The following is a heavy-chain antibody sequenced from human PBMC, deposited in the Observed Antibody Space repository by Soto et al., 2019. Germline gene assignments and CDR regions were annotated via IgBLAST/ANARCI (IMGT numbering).Heavy chain of an antibody. D-gene: IGHD6-19*01. CDR2: ISYDGSNK. Sequence: QVQLVESGGGVVQPGRSLRLSCAASGFTFSNYGMHWVRQAPGKGLEWVAVISYDGSNKYYADSVKGRFTISRDNSKNTLYLQMNSLRAEDTAVYYCARGVLRWLAPGFAYWGQGTLVTVSS. CDR3: ARGVLRWLAPGFAY. V-gene: IGHV3-30*19. J-gene: IGHJ4*02. CDR1: GFTFSNYG.